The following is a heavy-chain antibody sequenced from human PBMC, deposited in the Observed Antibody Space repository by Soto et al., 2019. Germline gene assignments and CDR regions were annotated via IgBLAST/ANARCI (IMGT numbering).Heavy chain of an antibody. Sequence: SETLSLTCTVSGGSISSANYYWAWLRQPPGKGLEWIGSVFYTGSPFYNPTLKSGFTISVDTSISTAYMELSRLRSDDTAVYYCARASYPIGYCSSTSCYAGLNYYYGMDVWGQGTTVTVSS. CDR2: VFYTGSP. CDR1: GGSISSANYY. J-gene: IGHJ6*02. CDR3: ARASYPIGYCSSTSCYAGLNYYYGMDV. D-gene: IGHD2-2*01. V-gene: IGHV4-39*02.